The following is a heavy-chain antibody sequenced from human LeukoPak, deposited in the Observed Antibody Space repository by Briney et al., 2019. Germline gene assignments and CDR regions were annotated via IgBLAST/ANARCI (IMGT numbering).Heavy chain of an antibody. V-gene: IGHV3-48*02. CDR2: ISTGSTTI. CDR1: GFSFSSYS. CDR3: ARDVAYSAFDY. J-gene: IGHJ4*02. D-gene: IGHD4-11*01. Sequence: GGSLRLSCAGSGFSFSSYSINWVRQAPGKGLEWVSYISTGSTTIYYADSVKGRFTSSRDNARNSLYLQMSGLRDEDTAVYYCARDVAYSAFDYWGQGTLVSVSS.